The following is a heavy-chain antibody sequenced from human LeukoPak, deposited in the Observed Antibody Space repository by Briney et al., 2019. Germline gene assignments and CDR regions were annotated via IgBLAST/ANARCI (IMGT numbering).Heavy chain of an antibody. CDR3: ARGTSITMIGYKPQDYYYYYMDV. D-gene: IGHD3-22*01. CDR1: GGSISSSSYY. V-gene: IGHV4-39*07. J-gene: IGHJ6*03. Sequence: SETLSLTCTVSGGSISSSSYYWGWIRQPPGKGLEWIGEINHSGSTSYNPSLKSRVTISVDTSKNQFSLKLSSVTAADTAVYYCARGTSITMIGYKPQDYYYYYMDVWGKGTTVTVSS. CDR2: INHSGST.